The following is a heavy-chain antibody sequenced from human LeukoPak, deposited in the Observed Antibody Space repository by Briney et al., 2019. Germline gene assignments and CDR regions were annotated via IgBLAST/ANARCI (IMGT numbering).Heavy chain of an antibody. D-gene: IGHD2-15*01. V-gene: IGHV6-1*01. Sequence: SQTLSLTCVISGDSVSSNSAAWNWIRQSPSRGLEWLGRTYYRSKWYSYSAVSVKSRIIINPDTSKNQFSLQLNSVTPEDTAVYYCARDCSGGSCTLSDYYYYGMDVWGQGTTVTVSS. CDR3: ARDCSGGSCTLSDYYYYGMDV. CDR2: TYYRSKWYS. J-gene: IGHJ6*02. CDR1: GDSVSSNSAA.